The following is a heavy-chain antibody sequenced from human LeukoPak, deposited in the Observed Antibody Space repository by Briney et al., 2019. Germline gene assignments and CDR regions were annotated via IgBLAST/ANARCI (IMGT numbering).Heavy chain of an antibody. J-gene: IGHJ4*02. D-gene: IGHD3-10*01. CDR2: INHSGST. CDR1: GGSFSGYY. V-gene: IGHV4-34*01. CDR3: ARRDGSTSAIRVRGVIRH. Sequence: SETLSLTCAVYGGSFSGYYWSWIRQPPGKGLEWIGEINHSGSTNYNPSLKSRVTISVDTSKNQFSLKLSSVTAADTAVYYCARRDGSTSAIRVRGVIRHWGQGTLVTVSS.